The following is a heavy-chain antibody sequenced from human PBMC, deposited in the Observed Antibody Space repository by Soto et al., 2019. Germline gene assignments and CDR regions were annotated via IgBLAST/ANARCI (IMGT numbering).Heavy chain of an antibody. D-gene: IGHD6-19*01. CDR1: GFTFSSYW. J-gene: IGHJ4*02. CDR3: ARDEYSSGWYNY. V-gene: IGHV3-74*01. CDR2: INSDGSST. Sequence: GALRLSCAASGFTFSSYWMHWVRQAPGKGLVWVSRINSDGSSTSYADSVKGRFTISRDNAKNTLYLQMNSLRAEDTAVYYCARDEYSSGWYNYWGQGTLVTVSS.